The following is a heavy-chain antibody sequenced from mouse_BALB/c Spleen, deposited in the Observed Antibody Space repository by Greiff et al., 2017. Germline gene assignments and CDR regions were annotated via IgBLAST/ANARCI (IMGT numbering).Heavy chain of an antibody. CDR3: ARDIQYYFDY. CDR2: IRNKANGYTT. CDR1: GFTFTDYY. Sequence: DVQLVESGGGLVQPGGSLRLSCATSGFTFTDYYMSWVRQPPGKALEWLGFIRNKANGYTTEYSASVKGRFTISRDNSQSILYLQMNTLRAEDSATYYCARDIQYYFDYWGQGTTLTVSS. V-gene: IGHV7-3*02. J-gene: IGHJ2*01.